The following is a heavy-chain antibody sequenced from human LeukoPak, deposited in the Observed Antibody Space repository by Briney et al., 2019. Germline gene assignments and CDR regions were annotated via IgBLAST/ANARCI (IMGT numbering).Heavy chain of an antibody. Sequence: PSGTQSLTCAVSGDPITSANWWSWVRQSPGKGLEWIGYIYYSGSTNYNPSLKSRVTISVDTSKNQFSLKLSSVTAADTAVYYCARGGSGYDFWSGYCIDYWGQGTLVTVSS. V-gene: IGHV4-4*02. CDR3: ARGGSGYDFWSGYCIDY. CDR1: GDPITSANW. J-gene: IGHJ4*02. CDR2: IYYSGST. D-gene: IGHD3-3*01.